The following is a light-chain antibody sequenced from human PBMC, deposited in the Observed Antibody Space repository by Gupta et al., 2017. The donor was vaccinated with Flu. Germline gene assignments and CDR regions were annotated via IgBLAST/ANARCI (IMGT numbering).Light chain of an antibody. Sequence: EIVMTQAPLPSPVTLGQPASISCRSSRSLVHSDGDTYLTWLQQRPGQPPRLLIYRGSNRCSGVPDRFSGSGAGTDFTLKISRGEAEDVGVYYCRQVKQFPYTFGQGTKLEIK. J-gene: IGKJ2*01. V-gene: IGKV2-24*01. CDR2: RGS. CDR3: RQVKQFPYT. CDR1: RSLVHSDGDTY.